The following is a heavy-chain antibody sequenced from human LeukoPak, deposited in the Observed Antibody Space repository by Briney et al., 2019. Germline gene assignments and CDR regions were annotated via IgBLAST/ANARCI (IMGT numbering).Heavy chain of an antibody. V-gene: IGHV3-15*01. CDR2: IKSQIDGGTT. J-gene: IGHJ4*02. CDR3: TTLTMKLVHPDY. Sequence: GGSLRLSCTASGFTFSNAWMNWVRQAPGKGLEWVGVIKSQIDGGTTAYAAPVKGRFTISRDDSKNTLFLQMRSLKIEDTALYYCTTLTMKLVHPDYWGQGTLVTVSS. D-gene: IGHD3-22*01. CDR1: GFTFSNAW.